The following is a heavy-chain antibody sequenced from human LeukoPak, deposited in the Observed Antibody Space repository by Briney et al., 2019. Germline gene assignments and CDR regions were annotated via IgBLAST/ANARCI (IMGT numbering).Heavy chain of an antibody. CDR2: INHSGYT. V-gene: IGHV4-34*01. CDR3: TRMTSGHDY. CDR1: GVSFDDYY. D-gene: IGHD3-10*01. J-gene: IGHJ4*02. Sequence: SETLSLTCAVSGVSFDDYYWAWVRQTPRKGLEWIGEINHSGYTNDSPSLKSRVTLSIDTSRKQFSLNLRSVTVADAGIYYCTRMTSGHDYWGQGTLVTVSS.